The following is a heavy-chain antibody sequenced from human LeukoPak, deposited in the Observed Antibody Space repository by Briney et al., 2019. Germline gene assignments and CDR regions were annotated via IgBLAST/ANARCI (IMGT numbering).Heavy chain of an antibody. CDR3: ARRSSGSPPYYFGY. CDR2: ISWNSGSI. D-gene: IGHD1-26*01. J-gene: IGHJ4*02. CDR1: GFTFDDYA. Sequence: GGSLRLSCAASGFTFDDYAMYWVRQAPGKGLEWVSGISWNSGSIGYADSVKGRFTISRDNAKNSLYLQMNSLRAEDTAVYYCARRSSGSPPYYFGYWGQGTLVTVSS. V-gene: IGHV3-9*01.